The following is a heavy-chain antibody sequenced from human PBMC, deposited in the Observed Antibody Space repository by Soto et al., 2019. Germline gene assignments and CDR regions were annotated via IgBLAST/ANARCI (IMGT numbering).Heavy chain of an antibody. CDR2: IYYSGST. CDR1: GGSIRSHY. V-gene: IGHV4-59*08. CDR3: ARQGGWFDP. D-gene: IGHD1-26*01. J-gene: IGHJ5*02. Sequence: QVQLQESGPGLVKPSETLSLTCTVSGGSIRSHYWSWIRQPPGKGLEWIGSIYYSGSTNYKPSLKSLVTISVDTSKNQFSLKLNSVTAADTAVYYCARQGGWFDPWGQGTLVTVSS.